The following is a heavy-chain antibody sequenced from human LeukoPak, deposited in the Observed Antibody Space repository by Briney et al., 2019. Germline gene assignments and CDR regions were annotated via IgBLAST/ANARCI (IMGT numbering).Heavy chain of an antibody. J-gene: IGHJ4*02. CDR2: SHYTGST. CDR3: AEAQLPKLFDY. V-gene: IGHV4-39*07. Sequence: PSETLSLTCTVSGGSISSSSYYWGWIRQPPGKGLEWIGVSHYTGSTYYNSSLKGRATISVDTSKNQFSLKLSSVTAADTAVYYCAEAQLPKLFDYWGQGSLVTVSS. D-gene: IGHD2-2*01. CDR1: GGSISSSSYY.